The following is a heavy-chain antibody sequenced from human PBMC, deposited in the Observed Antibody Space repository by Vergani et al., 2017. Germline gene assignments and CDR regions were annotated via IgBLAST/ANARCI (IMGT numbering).Heavy chain of an antibody. D-gene: IGHD2-15*01. Sequence: QVQLQESGPGLVKPSETLTLTCTVSGDSVISTDYHLGWIRQPPGTGLEWIGSMDYSGSTSYNPSLESRISISFETPKHQFSLRLTSVTAADTAVYYCASKRGACRAAYCHSYDFWGPGTLVGVSS. CDR3: ASKRGACRAAYCHSYDF. CDR2: MDYSGST. CDR1: GDSVISTDYH. V-gene: IGHV4-39*01. J-gene: IGHJ4*02.